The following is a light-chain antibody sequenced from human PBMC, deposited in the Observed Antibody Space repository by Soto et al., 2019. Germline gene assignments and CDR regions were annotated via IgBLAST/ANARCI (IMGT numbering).Light chain of an antibody. V-gene: IGKV1-39*01. CDR1: QSIGSY. J-gene: IGKJ1*01. Sequence: DIQMTQSPSSLSAPVGDRVSITCRASQSIGSYLNWYQKNPGKAPKLLIYAASSLPSGVPARFSASGYGTDFTLTISSLQPEDFATYYCQQSYSTITFGQGTKVDIK. CDR2: AAS. CDR3: QQSYSTIT.